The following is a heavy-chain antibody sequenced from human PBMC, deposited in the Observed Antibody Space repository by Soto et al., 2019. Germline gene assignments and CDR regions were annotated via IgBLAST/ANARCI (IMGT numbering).Heavy chain of an antibody. J-gene: IGHJ3*02. CDR2: ISYDGSNK. V-gene: IGHV3-30*18. Sequence: GGSLRLSCAASGFTFSSYGMHWVRQASGKGLEWVAVISYDGSNKYYADSVKGRFTISRDNSKNTLYLQMNSLRAEDTAVYYCPKELYSSSWLDAFEIWGQGTMV. D-gene: IGHD6-13*01. CDR1: GFTFSSYG. CDR3: PKELYSSSWLDAFEI.